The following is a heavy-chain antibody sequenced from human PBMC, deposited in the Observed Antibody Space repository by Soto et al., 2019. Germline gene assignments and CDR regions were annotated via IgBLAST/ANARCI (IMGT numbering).Heavy chain of an antibody. J-gene: IGHJ5*01. CDR2: INTGKGHT. Sequence: VQLVQSGAEVMQPGASVKISCKASGYRFSDYPIHWLRQAPGQGLEWMAWINTGKGHTKYSKESQGRVTLSRDTSARTVYMQLSSLRSDDTAIYYCARDPCTPTRYWFDSWGQGTLVTVSS. V-gene: IGHV1-3*04. CDR1: GYRFSDYP. CDR3: ARDPCTPTRYWFDS.